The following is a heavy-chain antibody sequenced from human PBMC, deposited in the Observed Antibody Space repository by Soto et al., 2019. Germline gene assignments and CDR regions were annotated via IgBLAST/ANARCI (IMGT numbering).Heavy chain of an antibody. V-gene: IGHV4-34*01. J-gene: IGHJ4*02. CDR2: INHSGST. CDR1: GGSFSGYY. CDR3: ATMGTPVTGLYYFDY. D-gene: IGHD4-17*01. Sequence: NPSETLSLTCAFYGGSFSGYYWSWIRQPPGKGLEWIGEINHSGSTNYNPSLKSRVTISVDTSKNQFSLKLSSVTAADTAVYYCATMGTPVTGLYYFDYWGQGTLVTVS.